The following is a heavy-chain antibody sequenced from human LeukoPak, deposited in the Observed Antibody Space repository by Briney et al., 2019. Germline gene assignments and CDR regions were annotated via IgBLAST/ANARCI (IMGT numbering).Heavy chain of an antibody. V-gene: IGHV4-39*01. Sequence: PSETLSLTCTVSGGSISSSSYYWGWIRQPPGKGLEWIGSIYYSGSTYYNPSLKSRVTISVDTSKNQFSLKLSSVTAADTAVYYCARQGYFDWLPQSGYYFDYWGQGTLVTVSS. J-gene: IGHJ4*02. D-gene: IGHD3-9*01. CDR3: ARQGYFDWLPQSGYYFDY. CDR1: GGSISSSSYY. CDR2: IYYSGST.